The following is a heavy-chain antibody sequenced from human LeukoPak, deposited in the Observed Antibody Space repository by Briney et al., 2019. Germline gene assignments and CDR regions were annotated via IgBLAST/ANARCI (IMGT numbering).Heavy chain of an antibody. CDR3: AKGGSVSSSRGYYYMDV. CDR1: GFTFSNYA. J-gene: IGHJ6*03. D-gene: IGHD2-2*01. CDR2: ISGSGGST. V-gene: IGHV3-23*01. Sequence: PGGSLRLSCAASGFTFSNYAMSWVRQAPGKGLEWVSAISGSGGSTYYADSVKGRFTISRDNSKNTLYLQMNSLRAEDTAVYYCAKGGSVSSSRGYYYMDVWGKGTTVIVSS.